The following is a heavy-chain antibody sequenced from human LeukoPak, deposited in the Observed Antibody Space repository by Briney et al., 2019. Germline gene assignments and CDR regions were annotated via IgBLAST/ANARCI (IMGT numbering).Heavy chain of an antibody. CDR1: GGTFSSYG. CDR3: AKDNIVVVVAATRGTGAFDI. CDR2: IIPIFGTS. V-gene: IGHV1-69*13. Sequence: GASVKVSCKASGGTFSSYGISWVRQAPGQGLEWMGGIIPIFGTSNNAQKFQGRVTISVDESTSTAYMELSSLRSEDTAVYYCAKDNIVVVVAATRGTGAFDIWGQGTMVTVSS. D-gene: IGHD2-15*01. J-gene: IGHJ3*02.